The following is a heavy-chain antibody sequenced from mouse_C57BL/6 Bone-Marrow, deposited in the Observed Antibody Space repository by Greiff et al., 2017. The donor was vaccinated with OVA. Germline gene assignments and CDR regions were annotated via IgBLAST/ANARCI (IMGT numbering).Heavy chain of an antibody. V-gene: IGHV1-62-2*01. J-gene: IGHJ4*01. D-gene: IGHD2-5*01. Sequence: VKLVESGAELVKPGASVKLSCKASGYTFTEYTIHWVKQRSGQGLEWIGWFYPGSGSIKYNEKFKDKATLTADKSSSTVYMELSRLTSEDSAVYFCARHEEAYYSNLYYAMDYWGQGTSVTVSS. CDR3: ARHEEAYYSNLYYAMDY. CDR2: FYPGSGSI. CDR1: GYTFTEYT.